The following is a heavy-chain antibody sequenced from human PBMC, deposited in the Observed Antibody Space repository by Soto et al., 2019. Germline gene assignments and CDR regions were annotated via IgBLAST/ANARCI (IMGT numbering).Heavy chain of an antibody. CDR1: GFTVSSKY. J-gene: IGHJ3*02. V-gene: IGHV3-66*04. CDR3: GKLSGPFAI. CDR2: IYSGDST. Sequence: GGSLRLSCAASGFTVSSKYMNWVRQAPGKGLEWVSLIYSGDSTHYGDSVEGRFTISRDNSKNTLYLQMNSLRAEDTAVYFCGKLSGPFAIWGQGTMVTVSS.